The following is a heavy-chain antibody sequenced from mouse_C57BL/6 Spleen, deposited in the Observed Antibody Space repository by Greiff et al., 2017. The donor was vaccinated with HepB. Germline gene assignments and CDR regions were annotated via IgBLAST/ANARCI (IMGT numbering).Heavy chain of an antibody. D-gene: IGHD1-1*01. CDR2: IYIGNGYT. V-gene: IGHV1-58*01. J-gene: IGHJ1*03. CDR1: GYTFTSYG. CDR3: ARGTTVVAKENWYFDV. Sequence: VQLQQSGAELVRPGSSVKMSCKTSGYTFTSYGINWVKQRPGQGLEWIGYIYIGNGYTEYNEKFKGKATLTSDTSSSTAYMQLSSLTSEDSAIYFCARGTTVVAKENWYFDVWGTGTTVTVSS.